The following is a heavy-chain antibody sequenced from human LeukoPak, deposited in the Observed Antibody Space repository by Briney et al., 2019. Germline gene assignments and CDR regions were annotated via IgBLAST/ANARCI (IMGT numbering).Heavy chain of an antibody. Sequence: GGSLRLSCAASGFTFSSYAMHWVRQAPGKGLEWVAVISYDGSNKYYADSVKGRFTISRDNSKNTLYLQMNSLRAEDTAVYYCAKDIDYGPPGVDYWGKGTLVTVSS. V-gene: IGHV3-30*04. J-gene: IGHJ4*02. CDR3: AKDIDYGPPGVDY. D-gene: IGHD4-17*01. CDR1: GFTFSSYA. CDR2: ISYDGSNK.